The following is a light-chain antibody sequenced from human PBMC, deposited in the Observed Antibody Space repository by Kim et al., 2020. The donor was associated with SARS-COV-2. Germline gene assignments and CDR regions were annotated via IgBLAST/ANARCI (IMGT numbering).Light chain of an antibody. J-gene: IGLJ3*02. Sequence: SYELTQPLSVSVALGQTARITCGKNNIETNYVHWYQQKPGQAPVLVIFRDRNRPSGIPERFAGSNSGNTATLTISRAQAGDEADYYCQVWDSRLWVFGGGTKVTVL. CDR3: QVWDSRLWV. V-gene: IGLV3-9*01. CDR1: NIETNY. CDR2: RDR.